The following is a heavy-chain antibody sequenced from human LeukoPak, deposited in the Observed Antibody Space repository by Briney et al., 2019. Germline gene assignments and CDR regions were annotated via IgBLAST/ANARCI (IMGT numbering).Heavy chain of an antibody. CDR3: AKYCGGDCYGMGV. CDR2: IKQDGSEK. V-gene: IGHV3-7*01. Sequence: GGSLRLSCTASGFTFSSYWMSWVRQAPGKGLEWVANIKQDGSEKDYVDSVKGRFTISRDNAKNSLYLQMNSLRAEDTAVYYCAKYCGGDCYGMGVWGQGTTVTVSS. D-gene: IGHD2-21*01. J-gene: IGHJ6*02. CDR1: GFTFSSYW.